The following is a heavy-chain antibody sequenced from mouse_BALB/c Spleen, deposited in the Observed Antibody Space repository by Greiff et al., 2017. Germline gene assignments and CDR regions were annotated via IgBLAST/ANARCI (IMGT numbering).Heavy chain of an antibody. CDR3: TRREGNYDAMDY. J-gene: IGHJ4*01. D-gene: IGHD2-1*01. CDR2: IDPENGDT. CDR1: GFNIKDYY. Sequence: EVQLQQSGAELVRSGASVKLSCTASGFNIKDYYMHWVKQRPEQGLEWIGWIDPENGDTEYAPKFQGKATLTVDTSSSTAYMQLSSLTSEDSAVYYCTRREGNYDAMDYWGQGTSVTVSS. V-gene: IGHV14-4*02.